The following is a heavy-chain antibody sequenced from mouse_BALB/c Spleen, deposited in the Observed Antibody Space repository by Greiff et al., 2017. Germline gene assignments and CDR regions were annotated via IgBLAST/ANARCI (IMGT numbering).Heavy chain of an antibody. CDR3: TRSYYRYDGDFDY. CDR2: IYPGNSDT. J-gene: IGHJ2*01. V-gene: IGHV1-5*01. D-gene: IGHD2-14*01. CDR1: GYTFTSYW. Sequence: VQLQQSGTVLARPGASVKMSCKASGYTFTSYWMHWVKQRPGQGLEWIGAIYPGNSDTSYNQKFKGKAKLTAVTSTSTAYMELSSLTNEDSAVYYCTRSYYRYDGDFDYWGQGTTLTVSS.